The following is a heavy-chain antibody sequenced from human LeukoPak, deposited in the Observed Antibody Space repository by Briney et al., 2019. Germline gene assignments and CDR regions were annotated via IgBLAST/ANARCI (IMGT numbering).Heavy chain of an antibody. V-gene: IGHV3-49*04. D-gene: IGHD2-15*01. J-gene: IGHJ4*02. CDR1: GFTFGDYA. Sequence: PGGSLRLSCTASGFTFGDYAMSWVRQAPGKGLEWVGFIRSKAYGGTTEYAASVKGRFTISRDDSKSIAYLQMNSLKTEDAAVYYCTRDILGYWSGGSCYTDYWGQGTLGTVSP. CDR2: IRSKAYGGTT. CDR3: TRDILGYWSGGSCYTDY.